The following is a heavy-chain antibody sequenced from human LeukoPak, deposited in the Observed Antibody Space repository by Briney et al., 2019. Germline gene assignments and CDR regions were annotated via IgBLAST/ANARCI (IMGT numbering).Heavy chain of an antibody. V-gene: IGHV1-2*02. Sequence: GASVKVSCKASGYTFTGYYMHWVRQAPGQGLEWMGWINPNSGGTNYAQKFQGRVTMTRDTSISTAYMELSSLRYEDTAVYYCARLEPSLRGPTFDYWGQGTPVTASS. D-gene: IGHD4-17*01. CDR2: INPNSGGT. CDR1: GYTFTGYY. CDR3: ARLEPSLRGPTFDY. J-gene: IGHJ4*02.